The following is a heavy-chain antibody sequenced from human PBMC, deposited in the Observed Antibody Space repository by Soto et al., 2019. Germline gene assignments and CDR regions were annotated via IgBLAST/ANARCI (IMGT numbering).Heavy chain of an antibody. CDR1: GFTFSSYA. V-gene: IGHV3-23*01. D-gene: IGHD6-19*01. CDR3: AKYAGYSSGYYYYGMDV. Sequence: GGSLRLSCAASGFTFSSYAMSWVRQAPGKGLEWVSAISGSGGSTYYADSVKGRFTISRDNSKNTLYLQMNSLKAEDTAVYYCAKYAGYSSGYYYYGMDVWGQGATVTVSS. J-gene: IGHJ6*02. CDR2: ISGSGGST.